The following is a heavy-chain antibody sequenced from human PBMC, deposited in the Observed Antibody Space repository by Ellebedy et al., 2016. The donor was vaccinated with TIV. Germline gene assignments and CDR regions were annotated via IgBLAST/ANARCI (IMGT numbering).Heavy chain of an antibody. CDR2: IRDDSSKM. Sequence: GESLKISCVASGFSFSSYGMHWVRQAPGKGLEWVAYIRDDSSKMYYANSLKGRFTISRDNSKNTLYLHMSALRRDETAVYYCAKGRSAAVDHWGQGTLVTVSS. V-gene: IGHV3-30*02. CDR3: AKGRSAAVDH. CDR1: GFSFSSYG. D-gene: IGHD6-13*01. J-gene: IGHJ4*02.